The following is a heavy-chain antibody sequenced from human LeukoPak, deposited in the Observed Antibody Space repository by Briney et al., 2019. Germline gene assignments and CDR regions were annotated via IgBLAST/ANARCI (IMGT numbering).Heavy chain of an antibody. D-gene: IGHD3-22*01. V-gene: IGHV1-46*01. J-gene: IGHJ3*02. CDR3: ARDPIVVVTYDAFDI. Sequence: ASVKVSCKASGYTFTSYYMHWVRQAPGQGLEWMGIINPRGGSTSYAQKFQGRFTMTRDMSTSTVYMELSSLRSEDTAVYYCARDPIVVVTYDAFDIWGQGTMVTVSS. CDR1: GYTFTSYY. CDR2: INPRGGST.